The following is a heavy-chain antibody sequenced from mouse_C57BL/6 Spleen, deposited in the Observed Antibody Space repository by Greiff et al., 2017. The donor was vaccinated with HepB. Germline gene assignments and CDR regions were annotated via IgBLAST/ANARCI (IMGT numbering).Heavy chain of an antibody. CDR1: GYTFTDYY. Sequence: VQLQQSGAELVRPGASVKLSCKASGYTFTDYYINWVKQRPGQGLEWIARIYPGSGNTYYNEKFKGKATLTAEKSSSTAYMQLSSLTSEDSAVYFCARSPVATTVVIRGYFDVWGTGTTVTVSS. CDR2: IYPGSGNT. CDR3: ARSPVATTVVIRGYFDV. J-gene: IGHJ1*03. D-gene: IGHD1-1*01. V-gene: IGHV1-76*01.